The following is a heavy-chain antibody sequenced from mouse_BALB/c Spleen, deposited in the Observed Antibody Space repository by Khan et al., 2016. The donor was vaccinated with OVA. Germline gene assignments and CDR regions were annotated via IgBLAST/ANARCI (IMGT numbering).Heavy chain of an antibody. CDR2: VSTGGSYT. J-gene: IGHJ3*01. V-gene: IGHV5-6*01. CDR1: GFTFSTYG. CDR3: TRLAYYYYSEGFAY. D-gene: IGHD1-1*01. Sequence: EVELVESGGDLVKPGGSLKLSCAASGFTFSTYGMSWVRQTPDKRLEWVATVSTGGSYTYYPDNVKGRFTISRDNAKNTLYLQMCGLKSEDTAMFYCTRLAYYYYSEGFAYWGQGTLVTVSA.